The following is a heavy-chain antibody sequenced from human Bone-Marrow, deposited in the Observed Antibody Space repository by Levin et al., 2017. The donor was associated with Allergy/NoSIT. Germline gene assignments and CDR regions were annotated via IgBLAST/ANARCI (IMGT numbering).Heavy chain of an antibody. CDR2: ITTGSNYK. V-gene: IGHV3-21*03. CDR1: GFDFHIYI. D-gene: IGHD1/OR15-1a*01. J-gene: IGHJ6*02. CDR3: ARSHPLTGTTHFSYQDGMAV. Sequence: GESLKISCEASGFDFHIYIMNWVRQAPGKGLEWLSSITTGSNYKYYVDSVRGRFVISRDNGRNSLYLQMNSLRAEDTGVYYCARSHPLTGTTHFSYQDGMAVWGQGTTVTVSS.